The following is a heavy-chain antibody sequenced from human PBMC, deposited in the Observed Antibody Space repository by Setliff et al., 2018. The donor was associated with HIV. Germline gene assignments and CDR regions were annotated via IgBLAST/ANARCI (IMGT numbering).Heavy chain of an antibody. V-gene: IGHV4-59*11. D-gene: IGHD3-3*01. CDR2: IYYSGST. Sequence: SETLSLTCTVSGGSISSHYWSWIRQPPGKGLEWSGYIYYSGSTNYNPSLKSRVTISADTSKNQFSLKLSSVTAADTAVYYCARHTIFGGSFDYWGQGTLVTVSS. CDR1: GGSISSHY. CDR3: ARHTIFGGSFDY. J-gene: IGHJ4*02.